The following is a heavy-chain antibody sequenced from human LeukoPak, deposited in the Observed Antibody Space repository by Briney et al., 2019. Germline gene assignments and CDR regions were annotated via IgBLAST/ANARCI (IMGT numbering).Heavy chain of an antibody. J-gene: IGHJ4*02. CDR1: GFTFSSYA. CDR3: VRDGVGAPPFDY. Sequence: GGSLRLSCAASGFTFSSYAMSWVRQAPGKGLEWVSLITSSSGGTYYADSVKGRFTISRDNSKSTLYLQMNSLRAEDMAVYYCVRDGVGAPPFDYWGQGALVTVSS. D-gene: IGHD1-26*01. V-gene: IGHV3-23*01. CDR2: ITSSSGGT.